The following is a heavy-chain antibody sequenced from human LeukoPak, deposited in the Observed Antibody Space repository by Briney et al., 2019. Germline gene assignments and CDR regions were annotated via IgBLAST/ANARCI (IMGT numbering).Heavy chain of an antibody. J-gene: IGHJ4*02. D-gene: IGHD2/OR15-2a*01. CDR3: AGHHPRNTVDF. V-gene: IGHV4-59*08. Sequence: SETLSLTCTVSGGSISSYYWSWIRQPPGKGLEWIAYISDIGSINYNPSLKSRVTISLDTSKNQFPLKLSSVTAADTAVYYCAGHHPRNTVDFWGQGTLVTVSS. CDR1: GGSISSYY. CDR2: ISDIGSI.